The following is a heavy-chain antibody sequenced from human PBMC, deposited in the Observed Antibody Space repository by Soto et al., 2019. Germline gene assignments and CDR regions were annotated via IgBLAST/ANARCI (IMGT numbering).Heavy chain of an antibody. D-gene: IGHD1-7*01. Sequence: ASVKVSCKVSGYTLTELSMHWVRQAPGEGPEGMGGFEPEDGETIYAQKFQGRVTMSEDTSTDTVYMELSSLRSEDTAVYYCATLELHNWSFDSWGQGTLVTVSS. V-gene: IGHV1-24*01. CDR3: ATLELHNWSFDS. J-gene: IGHJ4*02. CDR2: FEPEDGET. CDR1: GYTLTELS.